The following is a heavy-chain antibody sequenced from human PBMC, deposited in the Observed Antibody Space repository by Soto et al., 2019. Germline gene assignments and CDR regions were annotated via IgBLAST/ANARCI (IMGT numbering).Heavy chain of an antibody. D-gene: IGHD6-6*01. CDR3: ARDRGSSSSYYYYGMDV. CDR2: IWYDGSNK. V-gene: IGHV3-33*01. J-gene: IGHJ6*02. Sequence: GGSLRLSCAASGFTFSSYGMHWVRQAPGKGLEWVAVIWYDGSNKYYADSVKGRFTISRDNSKNTLYLQMNRLRTEDTAAYYCARDRGSSSSYYYYGMDVWGQGTTVTVSS. CDR1: GFTFSSYG.